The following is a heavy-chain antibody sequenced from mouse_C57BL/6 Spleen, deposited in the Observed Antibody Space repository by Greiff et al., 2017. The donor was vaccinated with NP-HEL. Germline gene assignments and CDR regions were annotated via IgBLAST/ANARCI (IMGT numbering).Heavy chain of an antibody. CDR2: INPNNGGT. CDR1: GYTFTDYN. V-gene: IGHV1-22*01. Sequence: EVKLQESGPELVKPGASVRMSCKASGYTFTDYNMHWVKQSHGKTLDWIGYINPNNGGTSYNQKFKGKATLTVNKSSSTAYMELRSLTSEDSAVYYCSRSPGFAYWGQGTLVTVSA. CDR3: SRSPGFAY. J-gene: IGHJ3*01.